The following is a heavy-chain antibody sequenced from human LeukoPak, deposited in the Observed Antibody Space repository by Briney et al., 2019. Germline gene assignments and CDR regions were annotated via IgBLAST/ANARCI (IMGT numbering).Heavy chain of an antibody. Sequence: GGSLRLSCATSGFSFSSDWMNWVRQAPGRGLEWVANIRPDGNFQDYVDSVKGRFSISRDNAKNTLYLQMNSLRAEDTGVYYCARGVGATPAHSDYWGQGTRVTVSS. CDR1: GFSFSSDW. J-gene: IGHJ4*02. V-gene: IGHV3-7*01. CDR2: IRPDGNFQ. CDR3: ARGVGATPAHSDY. D-gene: IGHD2-15*01.